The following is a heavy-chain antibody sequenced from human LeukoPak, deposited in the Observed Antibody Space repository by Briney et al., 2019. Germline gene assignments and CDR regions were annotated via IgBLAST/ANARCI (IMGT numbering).Heavy chain of an antibody. J-gene: IGHJ6*03. D-gene: IGHD3-10*01. CDR1: GFTFSSYE. V-gene: IGHV3-48*03. Sequence: GGSLRLSCAASGFTFSSYEMNWVRQAPGKGLEWVSYISSSGSTIYYADSVKGRFTISRDNAKNSLYLQMNSLRAEDTAVYYCARVAHIWFGELLSYYYYMDVWGKGTTVTISS. CDR3: ARVAHIWFGELLSYYYYMDV. CDR2: ISSSGSTI.